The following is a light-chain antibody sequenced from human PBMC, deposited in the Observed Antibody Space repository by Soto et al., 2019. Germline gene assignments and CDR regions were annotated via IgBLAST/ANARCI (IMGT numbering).Light chain of an antibody. CDR2: EAS. V-gene: IGKV1-39*01. CDR3: QQSYSTPPG. CDR1: QTMSIY. J-gene: IGKJ3*01. Sequence: DIQMTQSPSSLSASVGDKVTITCRASQTMSIYLNWYQQKPGKAPEHLIYEASTLQSGVPSRFSGSGSGTEFTLTISSLQPEDFATYYWQQSYSTPPGFGPGTKVDV.